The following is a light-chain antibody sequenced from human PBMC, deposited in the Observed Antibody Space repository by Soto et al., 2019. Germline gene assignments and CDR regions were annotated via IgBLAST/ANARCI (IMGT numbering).Light chain of an antibody. J-gene: IGKJ1*01. CDR2: GAS. CDR3: QQYNNWPPWT. V-gene: IGKV3-15*01. CDR1: QSVSSN. Sequence: EIVMTRSPATLYVSPGERATLSCRASQSVSSNLAWYQQKPGQAPRLLIYGASTRATGIPARFSGSGSGTEFTLTISSLQSEDFAVYYCQQYNNWPPWTFGQGIKVVIK.